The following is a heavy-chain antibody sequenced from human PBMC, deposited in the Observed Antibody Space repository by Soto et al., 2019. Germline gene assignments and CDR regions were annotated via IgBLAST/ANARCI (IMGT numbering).Heavy chain of an antibody. D-gene: IGHD2-15*01. CDR1: GYTFTGYY. CDR3: ASGKLLYYGMDV. CDR2: INPNSGGT. Sequence: QVQLVQSGAEVKKPGASVKVSCKASGYTFTGYYMHWVRQAPGQGLEWMGWINPNSGGTNYAQKVQGRVTMTRDTSISTAYTELSRLRSDDTAVYYCASGKLLYYGMDVWGHGTTVTVSS. J-gene: IGHJ6*02. V-gene: IGHV1-2*02.